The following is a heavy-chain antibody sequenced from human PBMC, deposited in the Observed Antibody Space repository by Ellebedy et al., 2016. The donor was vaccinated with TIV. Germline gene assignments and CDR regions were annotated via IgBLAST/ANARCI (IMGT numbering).Heavy chain of an antibody. V-gene: IGHV1-3*01. Sequence: ASVKVSCKASGYTFTNHALHWVRQAPGQRLEWMGWINGGDGNTKYSQKFQGRVTITRDTGATTTYMEMRSLRSEDSAVYYCARDKPPDDFVVVPATPGVAQYGMDVWGQGTTVTVSS. CDR3: ARDKPPDDFVVVPATPGVAQYGMDV. CDR2: INGGDGNT. CDR1: GYTFTNHA. J-gene: IGHJ6*02. D-gene: IGHD2-2*01.